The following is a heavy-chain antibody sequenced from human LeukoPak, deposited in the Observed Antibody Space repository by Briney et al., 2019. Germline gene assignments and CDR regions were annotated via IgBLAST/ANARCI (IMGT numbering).Heavy chain of an antibody. V-gene: IGHV3-74*01. Sequence: SGGSLRLSCAASGYTFSNTWMHWVRQAPGKGLEWVSLISGDGGSTYYADSVKGRFTISRDNAKNSLYLQMNSLRAEDTAVYYCARYGDGPFDYWGQGTLVTVSS. CDR2: ISGDGGST. CDR3: ARYGDGPFDY. CDR1: GYTFSNTW. J-gene: IGHJ4*02. D-gene: IGHD5-24*01.